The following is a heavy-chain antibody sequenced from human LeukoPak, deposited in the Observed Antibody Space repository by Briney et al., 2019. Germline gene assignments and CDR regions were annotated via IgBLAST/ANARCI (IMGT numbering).Heavy chain of an antibody. D-gene: IGHD6-13*01. CDR2: IIPIFGTA. V-gene: IGHV1-69*05. Sequence: SVKVSCKASGGTFTSYAISWVRQAPGQGLEWMGGIIPIFGTANYAQKFQGRVTITTDESTSTAYMELSSLRSEDTAVYYCAGDRQLVAAAGTVDYWGQGTLVTVSS. CDR1: GGTFTSYA. J-gene: IGHJ4*02. CDR3: AGDRQLVAAAGTVDY.